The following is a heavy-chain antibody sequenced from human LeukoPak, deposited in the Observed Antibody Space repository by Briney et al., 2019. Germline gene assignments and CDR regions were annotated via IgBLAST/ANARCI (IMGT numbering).Heavy chain of an antibody. CDR2: INHNGNVN. D-gene: IGHD3-16*01. V-gene: IGHV3-7*03. CDR1: GFTFSNYA. CDR3: ARGGGLDV. J-gene: IGHJ6*02. Sequence: GGSLRLSCAASGFTFSNYAMSWARQAPGKGLEWVASINHNGNVNYYVDSVKGRFTISRDNAKNSLYLQMSNLRAEDTAVYFCARGGGLDVWGQGATVTVSS.